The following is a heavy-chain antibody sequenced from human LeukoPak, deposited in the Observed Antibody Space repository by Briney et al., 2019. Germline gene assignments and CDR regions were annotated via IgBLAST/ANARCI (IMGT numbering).Heavy chain of an antibody. CDR2: ISGSGGST. J-gene: IGHJ3*02. CDR1: GFTFSSYA. D-gene: IGHD5-18*01. CDR3: AKDTAMVTAFDI. V-gene: IGHV3-23*01. Sequence: GGSLRLSCAASGFTFSSYAMSWVRQAPGKGLEWVSAISGSGGSTYYADSVKGRFTISRDNSKNTLYLQMNSLRAEDTAAYYCAKDTAMVTAFDIWGQGTMVTVSS.